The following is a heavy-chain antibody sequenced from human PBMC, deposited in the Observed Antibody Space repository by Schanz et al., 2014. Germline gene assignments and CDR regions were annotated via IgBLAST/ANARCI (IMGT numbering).Heavy chain of an antibody. CDR1: GGTFSSYT. Sequence: QVQLVQSGGEVKKPGASATVSCKASGGTFSSYTINWVRQAPGQGLEWMGRIIPILGITNVAQTFQDRVTITADKSTSTAYMELSSLRSEDTAVYYCARDGEAAAGCDYWGQGTLVTVSS. D-gene: IGHD6-13*01. J-gene: IGHJ4*02. CDR2: IIPILGIT. V-gene: IGHV1-69*04. CDR3: ARDGEAAAGCDY.